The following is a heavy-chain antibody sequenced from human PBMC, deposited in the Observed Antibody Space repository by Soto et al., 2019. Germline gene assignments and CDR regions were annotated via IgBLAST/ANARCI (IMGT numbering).Heavy chain of an antibody. J-gene: IGHJ6*02. CDR2: ISGSGGGT. V-gene: IGHV3-23*01. CDR1: GFTFSSYA. CDR3: AKDYGDIVVVPAASMDV. Sequence: GGSLRLSCAASGFTFSSYAMSWVRQAPGKGLEWASAISGSGGGTYYADSVKGRFTISRDNSKNTLYLQMNSLRAEDTAVYYCAKDYGDIVVVPAASMDVWGQGTTVTVSS. D-gene: IGHD2-2*01.